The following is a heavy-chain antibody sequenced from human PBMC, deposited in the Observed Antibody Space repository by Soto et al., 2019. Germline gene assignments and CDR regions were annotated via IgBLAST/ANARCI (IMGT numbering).Heavy chain of an antibody. CDR2: IYYSGST. CDR1: GVSISSYY. J-gene: IGHJ5*02. V-gene: IGHV4-59*01. D-gene: IGHD3-3*01. CDR3: ARGNFWSGYRTPNWFDP. Sequence: PSETLSLTCSVSGVSISSYYWSWIRQPPGKGLEWIGHIYYSGSTNYNPSLKSRITISEDTSKNQFSLKLSSVTAADTAVYYCARGNFWSGYRTPNWFDPWGQGTLATVSS.